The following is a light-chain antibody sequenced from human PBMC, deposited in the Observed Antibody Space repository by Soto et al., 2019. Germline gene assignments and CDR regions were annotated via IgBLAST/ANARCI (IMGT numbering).Light chain of an antibody. Sequence: QSALTQPPSASGSPGQSVTISCTGTSSDVGGYNYVSWYQQHPGKAPKLMIYGVTKRPSGVPERFSGTKSGNTAALTVSGLPAEDEAYYCCSSYAGSNNYVFGTGTKLTVL. CDR2: GVT. CDR3: SSYAGSNNYV. J-gene: IGLJ1*01. V-gene: IGLV2-8*01. CDR1: SSDVGGYNY.